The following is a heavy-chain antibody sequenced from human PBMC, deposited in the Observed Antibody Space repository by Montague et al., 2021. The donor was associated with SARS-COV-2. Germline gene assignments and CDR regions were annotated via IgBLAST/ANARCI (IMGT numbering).Heavy chain of an antibody. CDR1: RFTFSDYY. CDR3: ARDRTTITIFGVVTYYGMDV. D-gene: IGHD3-3*01. V-gene: IGHV3-11*06. J-gene: IGHJ6*04. CDR2: ITSSSSYT. Sequence: SLRLSCAASRFTFSDYYMSWIRQAPGKGLEWVSYITSSSSYTNYADSVKGRFTISRDNAKNSLYLQMNSLRAEDTAVYYCARDRTTITIFGVVTYYGMDVWGKGTTVTVSS.